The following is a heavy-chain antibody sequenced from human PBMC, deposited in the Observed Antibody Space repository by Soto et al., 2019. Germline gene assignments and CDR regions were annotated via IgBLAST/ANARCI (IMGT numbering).Heavy chain of an antibody. J-gene: IGHJ6*02. Sequence: GGSLRLSCAASGFTFSDYYMSWIRQAPGKGLEWVSYISSGGSIISYTDSVKGRLTISRDNAKNSLYLQMNSLRAEDTAVYYCARDSDGMDVWGQGTTVTVSS. CDR3: ARDSDGMDV. CDR2: ISSGGSII. CDR1: GFTFSDYY. V-gene: IGHV3-11*01.